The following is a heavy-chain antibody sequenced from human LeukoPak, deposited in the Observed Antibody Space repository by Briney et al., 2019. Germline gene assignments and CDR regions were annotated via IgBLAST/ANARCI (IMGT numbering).Heavy chain of an antibody. CDR3: ARGSGYDLS. J-gene: IGHJ4*02. V-gene: IGHV4-39*07. Sequence: SETLSLTCTVSGDSISTSSYYWGWIRQPPGKGLEWIGSIYHSGHTYYNPSLKSRVTISVDTSKNQFSLKLSSVTAADTAVYYCARGSGYDLSWGQGTLVTVSS. CDR2: IYHSGHT. CDR1: GDSISTSSYY. D-gene: IGHD5-12*01.